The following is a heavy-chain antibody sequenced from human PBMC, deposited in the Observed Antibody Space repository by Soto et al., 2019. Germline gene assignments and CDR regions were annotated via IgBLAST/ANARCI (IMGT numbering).Heavy chain of an antibody. CDR3: ARWGGGNAPTFDY. V-gene: IGHV3-33*01. CDR2: IWYDGSNK. J-gene: IGHJ4*02. CDR1: GFTFSSYG. Sequence: QVQLVESGGGVVQPGRSLRLSCAASGFTFSSYGMHWVRQAPGKGLEWVAVIWYDGSNKYYADSVKGRFTISRDNSKNTLYLQMNSLRAEDTAVYYCARWGGGNAPTFDYWGQGTLVTVSS. D-gene: IGHD2-15*01.